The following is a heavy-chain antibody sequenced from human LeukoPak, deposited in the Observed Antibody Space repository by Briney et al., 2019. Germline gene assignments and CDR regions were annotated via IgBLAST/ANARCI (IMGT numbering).Heavy chain of an antibody. J-gene: IGHJ3*02. CDR3: ARGGSTVVGGGAFDI. D-gene: IGHD4-23*01. V-gene: IGHV3-23*01. CDR1: GFTFSSYA. Sequence: GGSLRLSCAASGFTFSSYAMSWVRQAPGKGLEWVSAISGSGGSTYYADSVKGRFTISRDNSKNTLFLQMNSLRAEDTAVYYCARGGSTVVGGGAFDIWGQGTMVTVSS. CDR2: ISGSGGST.